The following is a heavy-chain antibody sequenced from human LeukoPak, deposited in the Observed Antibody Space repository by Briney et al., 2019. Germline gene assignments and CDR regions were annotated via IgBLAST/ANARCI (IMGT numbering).Heavy chain of an antibody. Sequence: GGSLRLSCAASGFTFSDYAMSWVRQAPGKGLEWVSVISGSGGRTYYADSVKGRFTISRDNSRNTLYLQMNSLRAEDTAVYFCAKGRNGRVDSWGQGTLVTVSS. V-gene: IGHV3-23*01. CDR2: ISGSGGRT. J-gene: IGHJ4*02. D-gene: IGHD2-8*01. CDR1: GFTFSDYA. CDR3: AKGRNGRVDS.